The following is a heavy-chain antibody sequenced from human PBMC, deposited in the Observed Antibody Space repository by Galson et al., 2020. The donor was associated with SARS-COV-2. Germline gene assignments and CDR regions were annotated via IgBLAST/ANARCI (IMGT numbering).Heavy chain of an antibody. J-gene: IGHJ2*01. CDR1: GCSISTPSYF. CDR3: ARRGGTVTTKHCDL. D-gene: IGHD4-4*01. Sequence: SETLSLTCAASGCSISTPSYFWGCHRQPQGQGLDSLGNIYSSGTTYSNPSLRSRVTISVDTSTNQFALKLNSVTAEDTAVYYCARRGGTVTTKHCDLWGRGTLVTVAS. V-gene: IGHV4-39*01. CDR2: IYSSGTT.